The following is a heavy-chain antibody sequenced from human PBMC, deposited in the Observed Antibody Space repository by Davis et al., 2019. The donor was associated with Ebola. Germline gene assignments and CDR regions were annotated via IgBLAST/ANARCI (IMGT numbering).Heavy chain of an antibody. V-gene: IGHV1-18*01. CDR3: AREAGATTRIYDS. CDR2: ISAYNGNT. Sequence: ASVQVSCKASSYTFTSYGISWVRQAPGQGLEWMGWISAYNGNTNYAQKLQGRVTMTTDTSRSTAYMELRSLRSDDTAVYYRAREAGATTRIYDSWGQGTLVTVSS. D-gene: IGHD1-26*01. CDR1: SYTFTSYG. J-gene: IGHJ5*01.